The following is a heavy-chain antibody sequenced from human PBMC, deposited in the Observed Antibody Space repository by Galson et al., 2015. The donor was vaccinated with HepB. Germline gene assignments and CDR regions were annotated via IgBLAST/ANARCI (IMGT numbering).Heavy chain of an antibody. Sequence: SLRLSCAASGFTFSSFAMHWVRQAPGKGPEWVAIISYDGSSKYYEDSVKGRFTISRDNSENTLYLQMNSLRGEDTAVYYCAGSYSNSWHNFVYWGQGTLVSVSS. CDR3: AGSYSNSWHNFVY. J-gene: IGHJ4*02. CDR1: GFTFSSFA. CDR2: ISYDGSSK. D-gene: IGHD6-13*01. V-gene: IGHV3-30-3*01.